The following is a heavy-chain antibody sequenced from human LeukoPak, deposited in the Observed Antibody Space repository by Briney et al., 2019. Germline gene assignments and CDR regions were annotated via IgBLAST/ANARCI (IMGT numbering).Heavy chain of an antibody. CDR1: GFTFSSYE. CDR2: ISSSGSTI. J-gene: IGHJ4*02. CDR3: ARGNYYDSSGYYYH. D-gene: IGHD3-22*01. V-gene: IGHV3-48*03. Sequence: GGSLRLSCAASGFTFSSYEMNWVRQAPGKGLEWVSYISSSGSTIYYADSVKGRFTISRDNAKNSLYLQMNSLRAEDTAVYYCARGNYYDSSGYYYHWGQGTLVTVSS.